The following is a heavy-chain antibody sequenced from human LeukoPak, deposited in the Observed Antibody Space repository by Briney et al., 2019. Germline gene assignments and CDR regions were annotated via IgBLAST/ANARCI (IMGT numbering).Heavy chain of an antibody. V-gene: IGHV4-34*01. CDR1: GGSFSGYY. Sequence: SETLSLTCAVYGGSFSGYYWSWIRQPPGKGLEWIGEVNHSGSTNYNPSLKSRVTISVDTSKNQFSLKLSSVTAADTAVYYCARGIAAAGGCDYWGQGTLVTVSS. CDR2: VNHSGST. CDR3: ARGIAAAGGCDY. J-gene: IGHJ4*02. D-gene: IGHD6-13*01.